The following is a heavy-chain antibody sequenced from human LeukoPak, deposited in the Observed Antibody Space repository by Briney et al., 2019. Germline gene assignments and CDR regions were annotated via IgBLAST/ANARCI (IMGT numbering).Heavy chain of an antibody. V-gene: IGHV3-30*14. D-gene: IGHD6-13*01. CDR1: GFTFSSYA. CDR2: ISYDGSNI. J-gene: IGHJ3*02. CDR3: ARGLAAAGDAFDI. Sequence: PGGSLRLSCAASGFTFSSYAMHWVRQAPGKGLEWVAVISYDGSNIYYADSVKGRFTISRDNSKNTLYLQMNSLRAEDTAVYYCARGLAAAGDAFDIWGQGTMVTVSS.